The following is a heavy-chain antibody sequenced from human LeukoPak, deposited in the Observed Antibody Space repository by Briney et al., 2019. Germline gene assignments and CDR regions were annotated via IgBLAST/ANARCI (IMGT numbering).Heavy chain of an antibody. CDR3: AKVPYPDYGSWRPPFMDV. D-gene: IGHD3-10*01. CDR2: ISEASTNT. V-gene: IGHV3-23*01. CDR1: GFTVSNYA. Sequence: GRCLRLAWAASGFTVSNYALSWVRQAAGKWLEWVSTISEASTNTYYADSVTGRLTISRDNTMNPLYLQMNSLRAEDTAIYFCAKVPYPDYGSWRPPFMDVWGQGTTVAVSS. J-gene: IGHJ6*02.